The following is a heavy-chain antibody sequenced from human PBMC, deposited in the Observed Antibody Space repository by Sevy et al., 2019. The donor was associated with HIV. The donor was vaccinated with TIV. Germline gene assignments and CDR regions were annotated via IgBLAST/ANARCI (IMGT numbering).Heavy chain of an antibody. CDR3: AREGCTQPHDY. V-gene: IGHV3-23*01. Sequence: LSLTCAASGFTFAKYSMSWVRRAPGKGLEWVSTFSFGCGRINYADSVKGRFTISRDDSKNTLFLQMNSLRAEDTATYFCAREGCTQPHDYWGQGTLVTVSS. CDR2: FSFGCGRI. J-gene: IGHJ4*02. D-gene: IGHD2-8*01. CDR1: GFTFAKYS.